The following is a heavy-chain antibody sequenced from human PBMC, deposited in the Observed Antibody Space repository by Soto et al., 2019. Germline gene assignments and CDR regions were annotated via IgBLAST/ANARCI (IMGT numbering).Heavy chain of an antibody. CDR3: ARDKGYCSGGSCYAWDY. CDR2: IYYSGST. CDR1: GGSISSGAYY. Sequence: QVQLQESGPGLVKPSQTLSLTCTVSGGSISSGAYYWSWIRQHPGKGLEWVGSIYYSGSTYYNPSLKGRVTISVDTSKNQFSLKLSSVTAADTAVYYCARDKGYCSGGSCYAWDYWGQGTLVTVSS. D-gene: IGHD2-15*01. J-gene: IGHJ4*02. V-gene: IGHV4-31*03.